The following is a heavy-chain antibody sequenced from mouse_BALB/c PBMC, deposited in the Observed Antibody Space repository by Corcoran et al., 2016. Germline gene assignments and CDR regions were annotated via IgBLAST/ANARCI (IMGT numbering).Heavy chain of an antibody. Sequence: QIQLVQSGPALKKPGETVKISCKASGYTFTNYGMNWVKQAPGKGLKWMGWINTYTGEPTYADDFKGRFAFSLETSASTAYLQINNLKNEDTATYFCARRSNYYFDYWGQGTTLTVSS. V-gene: IGHV9-3-1*01. CDR2: INTYTGEP. CDR1: GYTFTNYG. D-gene: IGHD2-5*01. CDR3: ARRSNYYFDY. J-gene: IGHJ2*01.